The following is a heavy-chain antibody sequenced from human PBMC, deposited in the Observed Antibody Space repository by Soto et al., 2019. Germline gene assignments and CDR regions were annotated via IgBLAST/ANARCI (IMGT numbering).Heavy chain of an antibody. CDR3: ARDQRYSSSWYDY. J-gene: IGHJ4*02. CDR2: ISSSSSYI. CDR1: GFTFSSYA. Sequence: AGGSLRLSCAASGFTFSSYAMSWVRQAPGKGLEWVSSISSSSSYIYYADSVKGRFTISRDNAKNSLYLQMNSLRAEDTAVYYCARDQRYSSSWYDYWGQGTLVTVS. V-gene: IGHV3-21*01. D-gene: IGHD6-13*01.